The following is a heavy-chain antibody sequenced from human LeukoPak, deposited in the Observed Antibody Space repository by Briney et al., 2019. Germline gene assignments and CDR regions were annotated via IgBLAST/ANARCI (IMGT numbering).Heavy chain of an antibody. CDR3: ARAQDTASANDFEY. CDR2: ISPNSGGT. D-gene: IGHD5-18*01. J-gene: IGHJ4*02. V-gene: IGHV1-2*06. CDR1: GYTFSDYQ. Sequence: ASVKVSCKASGYTFSDYQIHWVRQAPGQGPEWMGRISPNSGGTNFAQDFQGRVTMTRDASIRTAFMELSRLRSDDTAVYYCARAQDTASANDFEYWGQGTLVTVSS.